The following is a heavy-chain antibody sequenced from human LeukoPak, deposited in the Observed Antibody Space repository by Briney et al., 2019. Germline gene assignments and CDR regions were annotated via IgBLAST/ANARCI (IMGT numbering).Heavy chain of an antibody. CDR3: ATVLSGYYYR. CDR1: GGSIRSYY. CDR2: IYYSGST. Sequence: PSETLSLTCTVSGGSIRSYYWSWIRQPPGKGLEWIGYIYYSGSTNYHPSLKSRVTISVDTSKNQFSLKLSSVNAADTAVYYCATVLSGYYYRWGQGTLVTVSS. J-gene: IGHJ5*02. V-gene: IGHV4-59*01. D-gene: IGHD3-22*01.